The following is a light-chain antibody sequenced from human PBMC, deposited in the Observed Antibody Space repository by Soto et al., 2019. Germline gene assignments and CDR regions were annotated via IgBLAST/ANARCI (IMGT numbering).Light chain of an antibody. CDR2: DVS. CDR1: SSDVGGYDF. J-gene: IGLJ2*01. Sequence: QSALTQPRSVSGSPGQSVTISCTGTSSDVGGYDFVSWYQQHPGKAPTLIIYDVSKRPSGVPDRFSGSKSGNTASLTISGLQAEDESDYYCCSYAGSYTYVVFGGGTKLTV. V-gene: IGLV2-11*01. CDR3: CSYAGSYTYVV.